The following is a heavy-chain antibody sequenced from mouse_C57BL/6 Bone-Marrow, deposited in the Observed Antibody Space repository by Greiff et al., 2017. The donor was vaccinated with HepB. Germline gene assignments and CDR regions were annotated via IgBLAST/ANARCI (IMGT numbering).Heavy chain of an antibody. V-gene: IGHV8-8*01. CDR3: ARIHWIYYGNYGD. CDR1: GFSLSTFGMG. Sequence: QVTLKESGPGILQPSPTLSLTCSFSGFSLSTFGMGVGWIRPPSGMGLEWLAHIWWDDAKYYNPALKSRLTISKDTSKNQVYLKIANVDTADTATYYCARIHWIYYGNYGDWGQGTTLTVSP. CDR2: IWWDDAK. D-gene: IGHD2-1*01. J-gene: IGHJ2*01.